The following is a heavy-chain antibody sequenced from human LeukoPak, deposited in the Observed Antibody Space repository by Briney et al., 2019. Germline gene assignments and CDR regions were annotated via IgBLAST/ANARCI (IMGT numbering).Heavy chain of an antibody. CDR3: AKDSVYDYYDSSGSFDY. CDR2: ISYDGSNK. J-gene: IGHJ4*02. D-gene: IGHD3-22*01. CDR1: GFTFSSYG. V-gene: IGHV3-30*18. Sequence: GRSLRLSCAASGFTFSSYGMHWVRQAPGKGLEWVAVISYDGSNKYYADSVKGRFTISRDNSKNTLYLQMSSLRAEDTAVYYCAKDSVYDYYDSSGSFDYWGQGTLVTVSS.